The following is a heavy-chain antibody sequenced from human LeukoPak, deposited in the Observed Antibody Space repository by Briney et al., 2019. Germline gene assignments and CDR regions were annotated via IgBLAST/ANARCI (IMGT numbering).Heavy chain of an antibody. CDR3: AREVPGLHRYNWFDP. D-gene: IGHD4-11*01. J-gene: IGHJ5*02. CDR2: IYYSGST. CDR1: GGSISSGDYY. Sequence: PSQTLSLTCTVSGGSISSGDYYWSWIRQPPGKGLEWIGYIYYSGSTYYNPSLKSRVTISVDTSENQFSLKLSSVTAADTAVYYCAREVPGLHRYNWFDPWGQGTLVTVSS. V-gene: IGHV4-30-4*08.